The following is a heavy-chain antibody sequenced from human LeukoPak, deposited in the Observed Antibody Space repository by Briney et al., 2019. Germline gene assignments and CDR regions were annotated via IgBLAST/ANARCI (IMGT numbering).Heavy chain of an antibody. V-gene: IGHV3-48*04. CDR1: GFTSSSYS. J-gene: IGHJ5*02. CDR3: ARELGIAAAGPYNWFDP. CDR2: VSPNGETA. D-gene: IGHD6-13*01. Sequence: GGSLRLSCAASGFTSSSYSMNWVRQPPGKGLEWVSGVSPNGETAYYADSVKGRFTISRDNAKNSLYLQMNSLRAEDTAVYYCARELGIAAAGPYNWFDPWGQGTLVTVSS.